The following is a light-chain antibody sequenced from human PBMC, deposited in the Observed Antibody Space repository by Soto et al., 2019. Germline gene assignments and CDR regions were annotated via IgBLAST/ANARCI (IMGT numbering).Light chain of an antibody. V-gene: IGLV2-14*01. CDR3: KSYTSISTWV. Sequence: HSALAQPASVSGSPGQSITISCSGTSSDVGGYNYVSWYQHHPGKAPKLLIYEVTNRPSGVSNRFSGSKSGNTASLTISGLQAEDEAAYYCKSYTSISTWVFGGGTKLTVL. CDR1: SSDVGGYNY. J-gene: IGLJ3*02. CDR2: EVT.